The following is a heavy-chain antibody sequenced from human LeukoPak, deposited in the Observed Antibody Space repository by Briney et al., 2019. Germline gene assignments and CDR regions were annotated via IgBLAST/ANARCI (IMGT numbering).Heavy chain of an antibody. V-gene: IGHV4-31*03. CDR3: ARETTVTDQAFDY. CDR2: IYYSGST. CDR1: GGSISSGGYY. D-gene: IGHD4-17*01. Sequence: SQTLSLTCTVSGGSISSGGYYWSWIRQHPGKGLEWIGYIYYSGSTYYNPSLKSRVTISVDTSKNQFSLKLSSVTAADTAVYYCARETTVTDQAFDYWGQGTLVTVSS. J-gene: IGHJ4*02.